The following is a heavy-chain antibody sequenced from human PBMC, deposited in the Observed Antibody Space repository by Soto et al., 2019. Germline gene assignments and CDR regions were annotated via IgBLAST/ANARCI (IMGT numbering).Heavy chain of an antibody. CDR3: ARSSTIFGVVTPYYYYGMDV. D-gene: IGHD3-3*01. Sequence: VSCKASGYTFTSYAMHWVRQAPGQRLEWMGWINAGNGNTKYSQKFQGRVTITRDTSASTAYMELSSLRSEDTAVYYCARSSTIFGVVTPYYYYGMDVWGQGTTVTV. J-gene: IGHJ6*02. CDR1: GYTFTSYA. V-gene: IGHV1-3*01. CDR2: INAGNGNT.